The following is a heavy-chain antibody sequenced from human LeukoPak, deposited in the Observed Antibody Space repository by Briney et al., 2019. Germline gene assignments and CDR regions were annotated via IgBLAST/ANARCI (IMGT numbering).Heavy chain of an antibody. V-gene: IGHV1-3*01. CDR3: ARRSLDTAMVSDAFDI. Sequence: ASVKVSCKASGYTFTSYVMHWVRQAPGQRLEWMGWINAGNGNTKYSQKFQGRVTITRDTSASTAYMELSSLRSEDTAVYYCARRSLDTAMVSDAFDIWGQGTMVTVSS. CDR1: GYTFTSYV. CDR2: INAGNGNT. J-gene: IGHJ3*02. D-gene: IGHD5-18*01.